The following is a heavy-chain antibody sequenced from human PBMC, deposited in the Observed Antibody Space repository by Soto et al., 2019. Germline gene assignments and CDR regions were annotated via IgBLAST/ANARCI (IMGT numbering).Heavy chain of an antibody. Sequence: GGSLRLSCAASGFTFSSYWMHWVRQAPGKGLVWVSRISSDGSTTSNADSVKGRFTISRDNAKNTLYLQMNSLRAEDTAVYYCARVKDTVTTYDYWGQGTLVTVSS. V-gene: IGHV3-74*01. J-gene: IGHJ4*02. D-gene: IGHD4-17*01. CDR1: GFTFSSYW. CDR2: ISSDGSTT. CDR3: ARVKDTVTTYDY.